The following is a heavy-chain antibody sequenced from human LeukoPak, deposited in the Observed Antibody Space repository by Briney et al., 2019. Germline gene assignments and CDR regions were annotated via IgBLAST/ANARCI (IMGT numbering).Heavy chain of an antibody. J-gene: IGHJ3*02. CDR1: GGSISSGGYS. CDR3: ARSTPRVGADAFDI. CDR2: IYHSGST. V-gene: IGHV4-30-2*01. Sequence: SETLSLTCAVSGGSISSGGYSWSWIRQPPGKGLEWIGYIYHSGSTYYNPSLKSRVTISVDRSKNQFSLKLSSVTAADTAVYYCARSTPRVGADAFDIWGQGTMVTVSS. D-gene: IGHD1-26*01.